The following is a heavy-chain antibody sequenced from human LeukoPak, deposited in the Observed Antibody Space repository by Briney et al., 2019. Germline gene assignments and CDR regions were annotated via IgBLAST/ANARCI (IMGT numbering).Heavy chain of an antibody. J-gene: IGHJ4*02. CDR2: ISAYNGNT. CDR1: GYTFTSYG. D-gene: IGHD3-3*01. V-gene: IGHV1-18*01. Sequence: ASVKVSCKASGYTFTSYGIRWVRQAPGQGLEWMGWISAYNGNTNYAQKLQGRVTMTTDTSTSTAYMELRSLRSDDTAVYYCARQTYYDFWSGYYGEFDYWGQGTLVTVSS. CDR3: ARQTYYDFWSGYYGEFDY.